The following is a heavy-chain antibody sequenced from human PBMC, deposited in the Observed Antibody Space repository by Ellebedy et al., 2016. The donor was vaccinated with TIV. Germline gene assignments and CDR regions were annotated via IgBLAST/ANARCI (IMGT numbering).Heavy chain of an antibody. V-gene: IGHV3-23*01. D-gene: IGHD6-19*01. CDR3: ARDLDKSSGWYGGAAY. Sequence: PGGSLRLSCAASGFTFSSYAASWVRQAPGKGLEWVAGLNANGVVIAYADSVKGRSTISRDNSKNTLYLQMNSLRPEDTAVYYCARDLDKSSGWYGGAAYWGQGTLVTVSS. CDR2: LNANGVVI. J-gene: IGHJ4*02. CDR1: GFTFSSYA.